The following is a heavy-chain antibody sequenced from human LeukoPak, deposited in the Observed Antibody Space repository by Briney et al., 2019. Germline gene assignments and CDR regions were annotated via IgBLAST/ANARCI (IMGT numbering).Heavy chain of an antibody. Sequence: SETLSLTCAVSGASISSYYWNWIRQPPGKGLEWIGYIYHSGTTNYNPSLKSRVTISVDTSKNQFSLKLSSVTAADTAVYYCARHSGSYLVVAQYFDYWGQGTLVTVSS. V-gene: IGHV4-59*08. CDR3: ARHSGSYLVVAQYFDY. J-gene: IGHJ4*02. CDR2: IYHSGTT. D-gene: IGHD1-26*01. CDR1: GASISSYY.